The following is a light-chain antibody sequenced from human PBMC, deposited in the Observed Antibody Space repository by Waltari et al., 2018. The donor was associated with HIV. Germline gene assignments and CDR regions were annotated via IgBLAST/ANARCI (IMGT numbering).Light chain of an antibody. CDR3: QVWDSSNDHVV. J-gene: IGLJ3*02. V-gene: IGLV3-21*04. Sequence: SFVLTQPPSVSVAPGTTPTLSCGGWNIGSKSAHWYKQLPGQAPVLVVRFNSARPSGIPDRFSGSNSGHTATLTITSVEAGDEADYYCQVWDSSNDHVVFGGGTELTVL. CDR2: FNS. CDR1: NIGSKS.